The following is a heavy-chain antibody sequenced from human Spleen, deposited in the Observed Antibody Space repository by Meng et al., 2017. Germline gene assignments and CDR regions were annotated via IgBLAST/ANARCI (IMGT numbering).Heavy chain of an antibody. Sequence: VQLQQVGAGLLKTSETLSLTCAVYGGSFSGYYWSWLRQPPGKGLEWIGEINHSGSTNYNPSLKSRVTISVDTSKNQFSLKLSSVTAADTAVYYCARRRGHSSSWPFDYRGQGTLVTVSS. V-gene: IGHV4-34*01. CDR2: INHSGST. CDR3: ARRRGHSSSWPFDY. CDR1: GGSFSGYY. J-gene: IGHJ4*02. D-gene: IGHD6-13*01.